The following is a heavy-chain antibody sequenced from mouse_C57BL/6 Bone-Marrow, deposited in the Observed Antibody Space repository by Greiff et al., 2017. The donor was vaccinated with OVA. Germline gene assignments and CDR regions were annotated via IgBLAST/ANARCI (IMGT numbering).Heavy chain of an antibody. V-gene: IGHV14-4*01. CDR1: GFTFTDDY. CDR3: TTDYYGSSYVLDY. D-gene: IGHD1-1*01. Sequence: EVQLQQSGAELVRPGASVTLSCTASGFTFTDDYMHWVKQRPEQGLEWIGWIYPVNGDTTYASKFQGKATITADTSSNTAYLQLSSLTSEDTAVYYCTTDYYGSSYVLDYWGQGTTLTVSS. CDR2: IYPVNGDT. J-gene: IGHJ2*01.